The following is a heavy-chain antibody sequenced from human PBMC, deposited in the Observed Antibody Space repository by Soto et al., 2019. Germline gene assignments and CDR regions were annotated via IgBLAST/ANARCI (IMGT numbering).Heavy chain of an antibody. CDR1: SGSISSSNW. Sequence: SETLSLTCAFSSGSISSSNWWSWVRQPPGKGLEWIGEIYHSGSTNYNPSLKSRVTISVDKSKNQFSLKLSSVTAADTAVYYCARAYSSSWPAFDYWGQGTLVTVSS. V-gene: IGHV4-4*02. CDR2: IYHSGST. J-gene: IGHJ4*02. CDR3: ARAYSSSWPAFDY. D-gene: IGHD6-13*01.